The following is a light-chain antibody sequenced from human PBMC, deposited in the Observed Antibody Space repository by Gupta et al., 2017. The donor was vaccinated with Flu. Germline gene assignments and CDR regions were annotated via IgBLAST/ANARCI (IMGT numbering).Light chain of an antibody. CDR1: SSDVCGYNH. CDR3: CSDTSISTLYV. Sequence: RAIPISCTGTSSDVCGYNHVSWYQQHPGKAPTLMIYEVSNRPSVVSHRFSGSKSDTTASLTIAGLHAEDAADYYCCSDTSISTLYVFGTGTKVTVL. V-gene: IGLV2-14*01. J-gene: IGLJ1*01. CDR2: EVS.